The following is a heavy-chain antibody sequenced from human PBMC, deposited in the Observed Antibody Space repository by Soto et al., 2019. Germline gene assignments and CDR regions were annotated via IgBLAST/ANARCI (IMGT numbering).Heavy chain of an antibody. Sequence: LGESLKISCKGSGYSFTSYWIGWVRQMPGKGLEWMGIIYPGDSDTRYSPSFQGQVTISADKSISTAYLQWSSLKASDTAMYYCARVLSYYYDSSGYYDAFDIWGQGTMVTVSS. CDR3: ARVLSYYYDSSGYYDAFDI. D-gene: IGHD3-22*01. CDR1: GYSFTSYW. J-gene: IGHJ3*02. V-gene: IGHV5-51*01. CDR2: IYPGDSDT.